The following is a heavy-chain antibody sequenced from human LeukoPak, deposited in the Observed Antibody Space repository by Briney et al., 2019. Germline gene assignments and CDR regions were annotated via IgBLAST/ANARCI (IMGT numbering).Heavy chain of an antibody. CDR3: ARRPHYDFWSGYSLLPRFDP. CDR2: IYYSGST. D-gene: IGHD3-3*01. V-gene: IGHV4-59*08. Sequence: SETLSLTCTVSGGSISSYYWSWIRQPPGKGLEWIGYIYYSGSTNYNPSLKSRVTISVDTSKNQFSLKLSSVTAADTAVYYCARRPHYDFWSGYSLLPRFDPWGQGTLVTVSS. CDR1: GGSISSYY. J-gene: IGHJ5*02.